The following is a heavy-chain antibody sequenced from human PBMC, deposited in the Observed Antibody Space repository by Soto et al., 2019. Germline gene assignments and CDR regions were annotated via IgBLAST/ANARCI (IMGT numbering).Heavy chain of an antibody. CDR1: GGSVSSDSYY. D-gene: IGHD3-3*01. V-gene: IGHV4-39*01. Sequence: SETLSLTCTVSGGSVSSDSYYWDWVRHPPGKGLEWIASVYYSGNTYYNVSLKSRVTISVDTSENQFSLRLTSVTAADTAVYFCARNRVREWHSTNSVGAHDYWGLGSLVTVSS. CDR2: VYYSGNT. CDR3: ARNRVREWHSTNSVGAHDY. J-gene: IGHJ4*02.